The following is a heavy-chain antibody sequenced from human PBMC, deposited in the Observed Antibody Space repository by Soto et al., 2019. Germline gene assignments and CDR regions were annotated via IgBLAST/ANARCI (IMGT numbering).Heavy chain of an antibody. J-gene: IGHJ4*02. CDR1: GGSISSTNC. V-gene: IGHV4-4*02. CDR3: ASGFLGRFGDYGNFEY. Sequence: QVQLQESGPGLVKPSGTLSLTCAVSGGSISSTNCWSWVRQPPGKGLEWIGEVHHSGSTNYNPSLTCRVTISVDKSRNPFSLKLSSVTAADTAVYYCASGFLGRFGDYGNFEYWGQGTLVTVSA. CDR2: VHHSGST. D-gene: IGHD4-17*01.